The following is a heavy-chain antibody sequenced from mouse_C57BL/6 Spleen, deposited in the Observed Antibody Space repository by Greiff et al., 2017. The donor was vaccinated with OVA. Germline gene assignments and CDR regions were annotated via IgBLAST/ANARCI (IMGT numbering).Heavy chain of an antibody. CDR1: GYTFTDYE. D-gene: IGHD1-2*01. CDR3: TRSGYLLHFDY. V-gene: IGHV1-15*01. J-gene: IGHJ2*01. CDR2: IDPETGGT. Sequence: LVESGAELVRPGASVTLSCKASGYTFTDYEMHWVKQTPVHGLEWIGAIDPETGGTAYNQKFKGKAILTADKSSSTAYMELRSLTSEDSAVYYWTRSGYLLHFDYWGQGTTLTVSS.